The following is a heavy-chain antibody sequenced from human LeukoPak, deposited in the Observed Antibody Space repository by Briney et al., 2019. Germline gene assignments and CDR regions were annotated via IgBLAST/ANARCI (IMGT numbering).Heavy chain of an antibody. CDR3: AREVVAATHYFDY. D-gene: IGHD2-15*01. V-gene: IGHV4-31*11. Sequence: SGTLSLTCAVSGGSISSGGYYWSWIRQHPGKGLEWIGYIYYSGSTYYNPSLKSRVTISVDTSKNQFSLKLSSVTAADTAVYYCAREVVAATHYFDYWGQGTLVTVSS. J-gene: IGHJ4*02. CDR1: GGSISSGGYY. CDR2: IYYSGST.